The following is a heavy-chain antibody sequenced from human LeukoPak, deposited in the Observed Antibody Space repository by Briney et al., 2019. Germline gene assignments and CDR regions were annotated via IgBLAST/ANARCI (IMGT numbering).Heavy chain of an antibody. CDR1: GGTFSSYA. Sequence: SVKVSCKASGGTFSSYAISWVRQAPGQGLEWMGGIIPIFGTANYAQKFQGRVKITADESTSTAYMELSSLRSEDTAVYYCARARCSSTSCYSQYYGMDVWGKGTTVTVSS. CDR2: IIPIFGTA. CDR3: ARARCSSTSCYSQYYGMDV. D-gene: IGHD2-2*01. J-gene: IGHJ6*04. V-gene: IGHV1-69*01.